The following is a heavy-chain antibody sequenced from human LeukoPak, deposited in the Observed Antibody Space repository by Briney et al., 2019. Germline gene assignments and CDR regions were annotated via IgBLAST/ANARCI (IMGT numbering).Heavy chain of an antibody. CDR1: GFTFSSYA. D-gene: IGHD3-22*01. J-gene: IGHJ3*02. CDR3: ARDPGSRDSSGYYSPSPRSDAFDI. V-gene: IGHV3-23*01. CDR2: ISGSGGSA. Sequence: GGSLRLSCAASGFTFSSYAMSWVRQAPGKGLEWVSAISGSGGSAYYADSVKGRSTISRDNSKNTLYLQMNSLRAEDTAVYYCARDPGSRDSSGYYSPSPRSDAFDIWGQGTMVTVSS.